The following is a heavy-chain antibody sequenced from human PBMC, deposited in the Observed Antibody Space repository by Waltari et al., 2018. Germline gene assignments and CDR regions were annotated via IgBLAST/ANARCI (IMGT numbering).Heavy chain of an antibody. J-gene: IGHJ4*02. CDR2: ISNSGGDT. V-gene: IGHV3-23*01. Sequence: QLLESGGGLVQPGGSLRLPCSASGLTFSIFSMSWVSQAPGKGLEWVSGISNSGGDTYYTDSVKGRFTISRDNSKKTLYLQMNSLRVEDTAVYYCAKDHGVAYWGQGTLVTVSS. CDR3: AKDHGVAY. CDR1: GLTFSIFS. D-gene: IGHD3-16*01.